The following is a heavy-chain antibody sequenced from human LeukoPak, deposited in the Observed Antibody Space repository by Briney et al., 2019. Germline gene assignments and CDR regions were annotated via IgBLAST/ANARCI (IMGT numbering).Heavy chain of an antibody. D-gene: IGHD2-8*01. V-gene: IGHV4-39*01. Sequence: PSETLSLTCTVSGGSISSSSYYWGWIRQPPGKGLEWIGSIYYSGSTYYNPSLKSRVTISVDTPKNQFSLKLSSVTAADTAVYYCHYYCTNGVCSPFDYWGQGTLVTVSS. CDR2: IYYSGST. CDR3: HYYCTNGVCSPFDY. CDR1: GGSISSSSYY. J-gene: IGHJ4*02.